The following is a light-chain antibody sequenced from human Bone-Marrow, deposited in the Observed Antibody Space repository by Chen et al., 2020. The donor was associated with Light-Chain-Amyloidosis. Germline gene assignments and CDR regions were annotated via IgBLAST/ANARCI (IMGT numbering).Light chain of an antibody. V-gene: IGLV3-25*03. CDR2: RDT. CDR1: DLPTKY. J-gene: IGLJ2*01. CDR3: QSAYSSGTYEVI. Sequence: SYELTQPPSVSVSPGQTARITCSGDDLPTKYAYWYQQKPGQAPVLVIHRDTERPSGISERFSGSSSGTTATLTISEVQAEDEADYHCQSAYSSGTYEVIFGGGTKLTVL.